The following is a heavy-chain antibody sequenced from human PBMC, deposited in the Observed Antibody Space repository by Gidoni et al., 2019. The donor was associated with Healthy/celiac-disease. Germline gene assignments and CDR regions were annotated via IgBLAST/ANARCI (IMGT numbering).Heavy chain of an antibody. CDR3: AGDEGSGSYSFDY. Sequence: QVQLVESGGGVVQPGRSLRLSCAASGFTFSSYGMHWVRQAPGKGLEWVAVIWYDGSNKDYADSVKGRFTISRDNSKNTLYLQMNSLRAEDTAVYYCAGDEGSGSYSFDYWGQGTLVTVSS. J-gene: IGHJ4*02. V-gene: IGHV3-33*01. D-gene: IGHD1-26*01. CDR2: IWYDGSNK. CDR1: GFTFSSYG.